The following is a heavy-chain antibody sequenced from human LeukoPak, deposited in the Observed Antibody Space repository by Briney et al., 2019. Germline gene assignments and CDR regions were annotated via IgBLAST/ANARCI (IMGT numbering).Heavy chain of an antibody. CDR3: ARDGYCSGGSCYSSYYYYGMDV. J-gene: IGHJ6*02. CDR1: GYTFTGYY. CDR2: INPNSGGT. V-gene: IGHV1-2*02. D-gene: IGHD2-15*01. Sequence: ASVKVSCKASGYTFTGYYMHWVRQAPGQGLEWMGWINPNSGGTNYAQKFQGRVTMTRDTSISTAYMELSRLRSDDTAVYYCARDGYCSGGSCYSSYYYYGMDVWGQGTTVTASS.